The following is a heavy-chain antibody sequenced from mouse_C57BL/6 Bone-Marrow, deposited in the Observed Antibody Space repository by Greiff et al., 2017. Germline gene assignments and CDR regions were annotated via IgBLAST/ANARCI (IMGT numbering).Heavy chain of an antibody. CDR3: TTWWLHNFDY. J-gene: IGHJ2*01. CDR1: GFNIKDDY. D-gene: IGHD1-1*02. Sequence: VQLQQSGAELVRPGASVKLSCTASGFNIKDDYMHWVKQRPEQGLEWIGWIDPENGDTEYASKFQGKATITADTSSNTAYLQLSSLTSEDTAVYYCTTWWLHNFDYWGQGTTLTVSS. V-gene: IGHV14-4*01. CDR2: IDPENGDT.